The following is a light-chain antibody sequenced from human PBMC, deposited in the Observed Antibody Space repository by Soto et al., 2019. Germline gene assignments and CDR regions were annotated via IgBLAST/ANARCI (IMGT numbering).Light chain of an antibody. J-gene: IGKJ1*01. Sequence: EIVLTQSPATLSLSPGERATLSCRASQTVIRYLAWYQQNRGQAPRLLMYGASSRATGIPERFSGSGSGTDFTLTISRLEPEDFAVYYCQQYGGSPRTFGQGTKVDIK. CDR1: QTVIRY. CDR3: QQYGGSPRT. CDR2: GAS. V-gene: IGKV3-20*01.